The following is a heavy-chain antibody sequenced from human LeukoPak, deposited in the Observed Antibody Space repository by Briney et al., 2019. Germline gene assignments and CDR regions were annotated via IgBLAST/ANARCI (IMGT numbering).Heavy chain of an antibody. CDR1: GFTFGDYA. D-gene: IGHD4-17*01. J-gene: IGHJ4*02. V-gene: IGHV3-49*04. CDR2: IRSKAYGGTT. CDR3: TRAGNDYGAYIDY. Sequence: GGSLRLSCTASGFTFGDYAMSWVRQAPGTGLEWVSFIRSKAYGGTTEYAASVKGRFTISRDDSKSIAYLQMNSLKTEDTAVYYCTRAGNDYGAYIDYWGQGTLVTVSS.